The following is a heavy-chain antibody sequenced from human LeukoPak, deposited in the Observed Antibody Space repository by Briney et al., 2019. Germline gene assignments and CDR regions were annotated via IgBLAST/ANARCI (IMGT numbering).Heavy chain of an antibody. V-gene: IGHV3-7*01. Sequence: GRSLRLSCAASEFTFSSYWMSWVRQAPGKGLEWVANIKQDGGEKYYLDSVKGRFTVSRDNAKNSLYLQMNSLRAEDTAVYYCARVGARQILDYWGQGTLVTVSS. CDR3: ARVGARQILDY. J-gene: IGHJ4*02. D-gene: IGHD4-17*01. CDR2: IKQDGGEK. CDR1: EFTFSSYW.